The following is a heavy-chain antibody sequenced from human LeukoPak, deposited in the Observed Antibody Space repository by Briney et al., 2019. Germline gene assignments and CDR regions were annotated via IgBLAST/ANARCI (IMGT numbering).Heavy chain of an antibody. V-gene: IGHV3-30*04. J-gene: IGHJ4*02. Sequence: GGSLRLSCAGSGFTFNNYAMHWVRQAPGKGLEWVAVISYDGSNKDYADSVRGRFTISRDYSKNTLYLQMNSLRGEDTAVYYCARVGRGYSFKVYHFDYWGQGTLVTVSS. CDR1: GFTFNNYA. CDR2: ISYDGSNK. D-gene: IGHD5-18*01. CDR3: ARVGRGYSFKVYHFDY.